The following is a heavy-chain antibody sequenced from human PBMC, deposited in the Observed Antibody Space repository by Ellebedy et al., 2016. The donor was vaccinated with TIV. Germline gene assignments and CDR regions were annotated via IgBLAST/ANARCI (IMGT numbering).Heavy chain of an antibody. CDR1: GFTVSNNY. Sequence: PGGSLRLSCAASGFTVSNNYMSWVRQAPGEGLEWISDIVSGGSTYYADSVKGRFTISRDKSKNTLYLQMNSLRDEDTAVYYCATLKVLIPDELGRYFKHWGQGTLVTVSS. CDR2: IVSGGST. D-gene: IGHD1-14*01. J-gene: IGHJ1*01. V-gene: IGHV3-66*04. CDR3: ATLKVLIPDELGRYFKH.